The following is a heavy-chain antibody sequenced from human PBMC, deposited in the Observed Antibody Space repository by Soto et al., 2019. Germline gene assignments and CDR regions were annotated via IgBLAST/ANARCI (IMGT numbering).Heavy chain of an antibody. V-gene: IGHV3-23*01. Sequence: PVGSLRLSSAASGFTFSSYAMSWVRQAPGKGLEWVSAISGSGGSTYYADSVKGRFTISRDNSKNTLYLQMNSLRAEDTAVYYCAKGNDYRPLNYWGQGTLVTVSS. CDR2: ISGSGGST. D-gene: IGHD4-4*01. CDR1: GFTFSSYA. CDR3: AKGNDYRPLNY. J-gene: IGHJ4*02.